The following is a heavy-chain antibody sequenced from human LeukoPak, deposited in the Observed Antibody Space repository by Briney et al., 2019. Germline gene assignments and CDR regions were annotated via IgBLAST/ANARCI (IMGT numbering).Heavy chain of an antibody. J-gene: IGHJ4*02. V-gene: IGHV1-69*05. CDR2: IIPIFGTA. CDR1: GGTFSSYA. CDR3: ARGRTDGYNPYFDY. D-gene: IGHD5-24*01. Sequence: GSSVKVSCKASGGTFSSYAISWVRQAPGQGLEWMGGIIPIFGTANYAQKFQGRVTITTDESTSTAYMELSSLRSEDTAVYYCARGRTDGYNPYFDYWGQGTLVTVSS.